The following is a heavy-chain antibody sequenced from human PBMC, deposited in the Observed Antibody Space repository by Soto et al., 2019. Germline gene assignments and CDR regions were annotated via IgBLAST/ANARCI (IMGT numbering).Heavy chain of an antibody. CDR1: GGSFGGDY. V-gene: IGHV4-34*01. CDR3: ARGVSGLLWFGELFVCWIDP. D-gene: IGHD3-10*01. J-gene: IGHJ5*02. CDR2: INHSGST. Sequence: QVQLQQWGAGLLKPSETLSLTCAVYGGSFGGDYWSWIRQPPGKGLEWIGEINHSGSTNYNPSLMSRVTISVDTSKNQFSLKLSSVTAADTAVYYCARGVSGLLWFGELFVCWIDPWGQGTLVTVSS.